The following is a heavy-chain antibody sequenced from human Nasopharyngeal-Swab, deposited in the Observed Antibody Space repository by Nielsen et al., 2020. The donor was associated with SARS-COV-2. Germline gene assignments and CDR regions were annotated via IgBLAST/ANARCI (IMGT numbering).Heavy chain of an antibody. Sequence: SETLSLTCAVYGGSFSGYYWSWIRQPPGKGLEWIGYIYYSGSTYYNPSLKSRVTISVDTSKNQFSLKLSSVTAADTAVYYCARRSYSSSWYGGGLDPWGQGTLVTVSS. CDR3: ARRSYSSSWYGGGLDP. J-gene: IGHJ5*02. D-gene: IGHD6-13*01. CDR2: IYYSGST. CDR1: GGSFSGYY. V-gene: IGHV4-34*09.